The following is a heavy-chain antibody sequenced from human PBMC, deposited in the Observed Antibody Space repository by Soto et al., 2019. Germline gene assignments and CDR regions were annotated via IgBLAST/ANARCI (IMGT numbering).Heavy chain of an antibody. V-gene: IGHV4-39*01. CDR3: ARHRFKYCSSTSCSLFDY. J-gene: IGHJ4*02. Sequence: SETLSLTCTVSGGSISSSSYYWGWIRQPPGKGLEWIGSIYYSGSTYYNPSLKSRVTISVDTSKNQFSLKLSSVTAADTAVYYCARHRFKYCSSTSCSLFDYWGQGTLVTAPQ. CDR2: IYYSGST. D-gene: IGHD2-2*01. CDR1: GGSISSSSYY.